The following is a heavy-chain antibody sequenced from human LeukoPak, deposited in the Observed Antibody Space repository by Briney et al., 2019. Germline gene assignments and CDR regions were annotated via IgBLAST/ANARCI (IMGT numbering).Heavy chain of an antibody. CDR2: IRPDGSHI. D-gene: IGHD1-7*01. V-gene: IGHV3-33*08. Sequence: GGSLRLSCAASGFTFSSYAMHWVRQAPGKGLEWVAVIRPDGSHISYVDPVKGRFTISRDNSNNMLYLQMSSLRAEDTALYYCLREVDWKYAFDYWGRGTLVTVSS. CDR3: LREVDWKYAFDY. J-gene: IGHJ4*02. CDR1: GFTFSSYA.